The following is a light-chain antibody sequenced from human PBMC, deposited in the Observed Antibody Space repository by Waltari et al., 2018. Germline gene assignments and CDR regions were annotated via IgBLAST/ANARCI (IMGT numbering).Light chain of an antibody. Sequence: DIVMTQSPLSLPVTPGEPASISCRSTQSLLHNNGDNYLDWYVQRPGQSPQRLFYLTSKRASGVPDRLSGSGSGTDFTLKISRVEAEDVGVYYYMQTLQTPFTFGGGTKVEIK. J-gene: IGKJ4*01. CDR1: QSLLHNNGDNY. V-gene: IGKV2-28*01. CDR3: MQTLQTPFT. CDR2: LTS.